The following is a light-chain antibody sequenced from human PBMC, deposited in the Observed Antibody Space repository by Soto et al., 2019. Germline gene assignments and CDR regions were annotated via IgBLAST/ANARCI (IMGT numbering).Light chain of an antibody. CDR3: QQYNTYRHT. CDR2: DVS. CDR1: QSVSPW. J-gene: IGKJ2*01. Sequence: IQMTQTPSTLSASVGDRVTIACRASQSVSPWLAWYQQKPGKAPTLLIYDVSNLQSGVPSRFGGSGSGTEFTLTISSLQPDVFATYYCQQYNTYRHTFGQGTKLEIK. V-gene: IGKV1-5*01.